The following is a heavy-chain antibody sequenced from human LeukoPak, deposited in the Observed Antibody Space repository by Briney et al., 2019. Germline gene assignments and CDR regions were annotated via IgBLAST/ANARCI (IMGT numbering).Heavy chain of an antibody. CDR3: ARRTGGYTFDS. CDR2: IYTSGST. CDR1: GGSISSGSYY. J-gene: IGHJ4*02. V-gene: IGHV4-61*02. Sequence: SQTLSLTCTVSGGSISSGSYYWSWIRQPAGKGLEWIGRIYTSGSTNYNPSLKSRVTISVDTSKNQFSLKLSSVTAADTAVYYCARRTGGYTFDSWGQGTLVTVSS. D-gene: IGHD5-24*01.